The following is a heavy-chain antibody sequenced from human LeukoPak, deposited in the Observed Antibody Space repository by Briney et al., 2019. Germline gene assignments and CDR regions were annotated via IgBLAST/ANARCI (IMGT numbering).Heavy chain of an antibody. CDR3: ARVNYDSSGYPLPYWYFDL. J-gene: IGHJ2*01. CDR1: GGSISSYY. V-gene: IGHV4-59*01. CDR2: IYYSGST. D-gene: IGHD3-22*01. Sequence: PSETLSLTRTVSGGSISSYYWSWIRQPPGKGLEWIGYIYYSGSTNYNPSLKSRVTISVDTSKNQFSLKLSSVTTADTAVYYCARVNYDSSGYPLPYWYFDLWGRGTLVTVSS.